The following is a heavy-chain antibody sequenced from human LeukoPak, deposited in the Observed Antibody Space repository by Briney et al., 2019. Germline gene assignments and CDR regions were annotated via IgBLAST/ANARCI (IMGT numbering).Heavy chain of an antibody. CDR2: ITPSNGGT. CDR1: GYTFTGYY. Sequence: GALVKVSCKASGYTFTGYYLHWVRQAPGQGLEWMGWITPSNGGTSYAQQFQGRVTMTRDTSISTAYMELSRLTSDDTAVYYCARQWGYYDSGTFLLYFDYWGQGALVTVSS. V-gene: IGHV1-2*02. CDR3: ARQWGYYDSGTFLLYFDY. D-gene: IGHD3-10*01. J-gene: IGHJ4*02.